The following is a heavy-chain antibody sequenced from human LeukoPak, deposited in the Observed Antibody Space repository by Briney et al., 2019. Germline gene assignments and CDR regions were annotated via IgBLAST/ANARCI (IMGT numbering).Heavy chain of an antibody. D-gene: IGHD3-22*01. J-gene: IGHJ4*02. V-gene: IGHV3-21*04. CDR1: GFTFSSYS. Sequence: GGSLRLSCAASGFTFSSYSMNWVRQAPGKGLEWVSSISSSSSYIYYADSVKGRFTISRDNAKNSLSLQMNSLRAEDTALYYCAREKPFYDSSGYYYPIAFDYWGQGTLVTVSS. CDR2: ISSSSSYI. CDR3: AREKPFYDSSGYYYPIAFDY.